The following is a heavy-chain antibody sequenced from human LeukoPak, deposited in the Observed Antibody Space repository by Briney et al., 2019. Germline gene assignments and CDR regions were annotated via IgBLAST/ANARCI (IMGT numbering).Heavy chain of an antibody. D-gene: IGHD2-2*01. CDR1: GFTFSSYS. J-gene: IGHJ4*02. CDR2: ISSSSSYI. Sequence: GGSLRLSCAASGFTFSSYSMNWVRQAPGKGLEWVSSISSSSSYIYYADSVKGRFTISRDNAKNSLYLQMNSLRAEDTAVYYCARNIVVVPAAPGIDXWGQGTLVTVS. V-gene: IGHV3-21*01. CDR3: ARNIVVVPAAPGIDX.